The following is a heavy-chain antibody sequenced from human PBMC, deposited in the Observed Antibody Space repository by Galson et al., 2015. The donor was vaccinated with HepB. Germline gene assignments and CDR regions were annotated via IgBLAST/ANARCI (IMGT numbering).Heavy chain of an antibody. J-gene: IGHJ6*02. CDR2: IKSKTDGGTT. Sequence: SLRLPCGATGLTLSNAWLRWARQASWRRLEWGSRIKSKTDGGTTDSAAPVKGRFTISRDDSKNTLYLQMNSLKTEDTAVYYCTTVISYCGGDCYPPGDYYYYGMDAWGQGTTVTVSS. D-gene: IGHD2-21*02. CDR1: GLTLSNAW. V-gene: IGHV3-15*01. CDR3: TTVISYCGGDCYPPGDYYYYGMDA.